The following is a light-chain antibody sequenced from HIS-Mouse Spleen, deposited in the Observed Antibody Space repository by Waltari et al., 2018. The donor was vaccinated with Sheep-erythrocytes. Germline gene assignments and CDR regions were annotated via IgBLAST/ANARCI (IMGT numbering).Light chain of an antibody. CDR2: DVS. Sequence: QSALTQPRSVSGSPGQSVTISCTGTSSHVGGYNHVSWYQQHPGKAPKYMLYDVSKRPSGVPYRFSGSKSGNTASLTISGLQAEDEADYYCCSYAGSYNHVFATGTKVTVL. V-gene: IGLV2-11*01. CDR3: CSYAGSYNHV. J-gene: IGLJ1*01. CDR1: SSHVGGYNH.